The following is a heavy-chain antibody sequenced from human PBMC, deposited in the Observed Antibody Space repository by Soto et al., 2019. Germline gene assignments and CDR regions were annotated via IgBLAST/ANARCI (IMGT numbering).Heavy chain of an antibody. CDR2: IYYSGNT. CDR1: GGSVSSGSYY. V-gene: IGHV4-61*01. J-gene: IGHJ6*02. Sequence: SETLSLTCTVSGGSVSSGSYYWSWIRQPPGKGLEWIGYIYYSGNTNYNPSLQSRVTMSVDTSKNQFSVNLSSVTAADTAVYYRARAPRNLNYYYYGMDVWGQGITVTVSS. D-gene: IGHD3-9*01. CDR3: ARAPRNLNYYYYGMDV.